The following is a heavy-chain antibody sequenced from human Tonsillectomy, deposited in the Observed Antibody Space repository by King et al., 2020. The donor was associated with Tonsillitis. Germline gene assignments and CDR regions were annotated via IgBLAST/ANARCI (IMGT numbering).Heavy chain of an antibody. V-gene: IGHV1-46*01. CDR1: GYTFTSYY. Sequence: QLVQSGAEVKKPGASVKVSCKASGYTFTSYYMHWVRQAPGQGLEWMGIINPSGGSTNYAQKFQGRVTMTRDTSTSTVYMELSSLRSEDTAVYYCVRNIAVAGNAPWYYYYGMDVWGQGTTVTVSS. J-gene: IGHJ6*02. CDR3: VRNIAVAGNAPWYYYYGMDV. D-gene: IGHD6-19*01. CDR2: INPSGGST.